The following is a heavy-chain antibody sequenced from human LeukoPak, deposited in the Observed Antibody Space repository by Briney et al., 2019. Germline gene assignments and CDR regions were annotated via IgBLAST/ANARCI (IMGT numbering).Heavy chain of an antibody. V-gene: IGHV3-23*01. D-gene: IGHD3-9*01. Sequence: GGSLRLSCAASGFTFSSYAMSWVRQAPGKGLEWVSAISGSGGSTYYADSVKGRFTISRDNSKNTLYLQMNSLRAEDTAVYYCAKQGRDDILTGYLYWGQGTLVTVSS. CDR1: GFTFSSYA. J-gene: IGHJ4*02. CDR3: AKQGRDDILTGYLY. CDR2: ISGSGGST.